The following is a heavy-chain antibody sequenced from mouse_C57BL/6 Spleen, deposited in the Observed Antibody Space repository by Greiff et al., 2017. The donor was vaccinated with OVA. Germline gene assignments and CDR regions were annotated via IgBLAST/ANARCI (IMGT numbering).Heavy chain of an antibody. V-gene: IGHV5-4*03. Sequence: EVMLVESGGGLVKPGGSLKLSCAASGFTFSSYAMSWVRQTPEKRLEWVATISDGGSYTYYPDNVKGRFTISRDNAKNHLYLQMSHLKSEDTAMYYWASTMVTSYWYFDVWGTGTTVTVSS. D-gene: IGHD2-2*01. CDR2: ISDGGSYT. J-gene: IGHJ1*03. CDR1: GFTFSSYA. CDR3: ASTMVTSYWYFDV.